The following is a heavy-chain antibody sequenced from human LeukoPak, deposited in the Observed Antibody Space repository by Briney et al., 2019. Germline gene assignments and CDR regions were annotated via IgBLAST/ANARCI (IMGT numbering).Heavy chain of an antibody. CDR3: ARFTLKWLVRNWFDP. CDR2: INHSGST. V-gene: IGHV4-34*01. D-gene: IGHD6-19*01. Sequence: PSETLSLTCAVYGGSFSGYYWSWIRQPPGKGLEWIGEINHSGSTNYNPSLKSRVTISVDTSKNQFSLKLSSVTAADTAVYYCARFTLKWLVRNWFDPWGREPWSPSPQ. J-gene: IGHJ5*02. CDR1: GGSFSGYY.